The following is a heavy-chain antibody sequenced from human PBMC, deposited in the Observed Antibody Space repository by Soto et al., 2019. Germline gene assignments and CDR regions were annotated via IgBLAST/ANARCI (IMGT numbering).Heavy chain of an antibody. V-gene: IGHV4-38-2*01. CDR1: GYSISSGYY. J-gene: IGHJ6*02. Sequence: SETLSLTCAVSGYSISSGYYWGWIRQPPGKGLEWIGSIYHSGSTYYNPSLKSRVTISVDTSKNQFSLKLSSVTAADTAVYYCARCYYYDSSGYWFYYYYGMDVWGQGATVTVSS. CDR2: IYHSGST. CDR3: ARCYYYDSSGYWFYYYYGMDV. D-gene: IGHD3-22*01.